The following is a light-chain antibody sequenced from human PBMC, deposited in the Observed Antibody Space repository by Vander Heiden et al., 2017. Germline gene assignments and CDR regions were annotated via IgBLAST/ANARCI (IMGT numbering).Light chain of an antibody. CDR1: ETIFNY. V-gene: IGKV1-39*01. Sequence: DIHMTQSPSSLSASLGDRINITCRSSETIFNYINWYQQEPGRAPQLLIYATSNVQSGVPSRCSGSGSGTDFTLTIGSLQREDFATYFCQQTYSPPRTFGQGTKVEI. CDR3: QQTYSPPRT. CDR2: ATS. J-gene: IGKJ1*01.